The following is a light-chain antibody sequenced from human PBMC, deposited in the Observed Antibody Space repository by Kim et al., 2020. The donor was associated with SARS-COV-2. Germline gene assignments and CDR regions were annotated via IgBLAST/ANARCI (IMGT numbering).Light chain of an antibody. Sequence: EIVMTQSPATPSVSPGERVTLACRASESVSSNLAWYQQKPGQAPRLLIYGASTRATGIPARFSGGGSGTDFSLTITSLQSEDFALYYCQQYHKWPPYSFGQGTKLEI. CDR2: GAS. CDR3: QQYHKWPPYS. J-gene: IGKJ2*01. V-gene: IGKV3-15*01. CDR1: ESVSSN.